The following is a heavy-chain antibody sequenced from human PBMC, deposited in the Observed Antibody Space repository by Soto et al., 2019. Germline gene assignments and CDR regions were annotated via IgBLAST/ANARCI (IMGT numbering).Heavy chain of an antibody. Sequence: QVQLVQSGAEVKKPGSSVKVSCKASGGTFSSYAISWVRQAPGQGLEWMGGIIPIFGTANYAQKFQGRVTITADESTTTAYMELSSLRSEDTAVYYCARGGGGVDMATTYYFDYWGQGTLVTVSS. CDR1: GGTFSSYA. V-gene: IGHV1-69*01. D-gene: IGHD5-12*01. CDR3: ARGGGGVDMATTYYFDY. J-gene: IGHJ4*02. CDR2: IIPIFGTA.